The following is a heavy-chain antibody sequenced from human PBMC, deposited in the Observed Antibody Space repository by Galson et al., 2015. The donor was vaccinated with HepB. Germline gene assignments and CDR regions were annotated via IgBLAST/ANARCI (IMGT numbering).Heavy chain of an antibody. V-gene: IGHV3-23*01. CDR3: AKDPHMTTVSVKDV. J-gene: IGHJ6*02. CDR1: GLTFSDYA. D-gene: IGHD4-17*01. Sequence: SLRLSCAASGLTFSDYAMSWVRQAPGKGLEWVSGISGSGGSKYYEDSVKGRFTISRDNFKNTHYLKMNSLRAEDTAVYYCAKDPHMTTVSVKDVWGQGTTVTVSS. CDR2: ISGSGGSK.